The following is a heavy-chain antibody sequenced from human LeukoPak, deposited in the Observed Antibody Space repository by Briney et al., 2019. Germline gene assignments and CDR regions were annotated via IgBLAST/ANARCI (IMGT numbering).Heavy chain of an antibody. Sequence: PSETLSLTRTVSGDSISGYYWSWIRQPAGEGLEWIGRIQTSGTTNYNPSLKSRITVSVDTSRNQISLKLTFVTAADTAVYYCTRDLGGGWFDPWGQGAPVTVSS. J-gene: IGHJ5*02. CDR1: GDSISGYY. CDR2: IQTSGTT. D-gene: IGHD3-10*01. CDR3: TRDLGGGWFDP. V-gene: IGHV4-4*07.